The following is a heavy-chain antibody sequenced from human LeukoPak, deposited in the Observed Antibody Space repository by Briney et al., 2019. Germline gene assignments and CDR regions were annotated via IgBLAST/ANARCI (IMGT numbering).Heavy chain of an antibody. CDR2: IYYSGST. J-gene: IGHJ3*02. V-gene: IGHV4-59*01. CDR1: GGSISSYY. CDR3: ARDAPPSSFDI. Sequence: PSETLSLTCTVSGGSISSYYWSWIRQPPGKGLEWIGYIYYSGSTNYNPSLKSRVIISVDTSKNQFSLKLTSVTAADTAVYYCARDAPPSSFDIWGQGTKVTVSS.